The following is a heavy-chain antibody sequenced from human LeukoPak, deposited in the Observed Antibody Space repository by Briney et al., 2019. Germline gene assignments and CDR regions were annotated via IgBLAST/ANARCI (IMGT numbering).Heavy chain of an antibody. J-gene: IGHJ6*02. V-gene: IGHV4-34*03. CDR1: GGSFSGYY. CDR3: TYSSSSSDYYYYGMDV. CDR2: INHSGST. Sequence: SETLSLTCAVYGGSFSGYYWSWIRQPPGKGLEWIGEINHSGSTNYNPSLKSRVTISVDTSKNQFSLKLSSVTAADTAVYYCTYSSSSSDYYYYGMDVWGQGTTVTVSS. D-gene: IGHD6-6*01.